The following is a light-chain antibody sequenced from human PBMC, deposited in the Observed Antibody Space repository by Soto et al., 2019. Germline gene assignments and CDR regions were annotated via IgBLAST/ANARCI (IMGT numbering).Light chain of an antibody. CDR2: EGN. J-gene: IGLJ2*01. Sequence: QSALTQPASVSGSPGQSITLSCTGTSRDGGSYNLVSWYQQEPGKAPKLIIFEGNERPSGVSNRFSGSKSGNTASLTISGLQAEDEADYYCCSYASSTTSHVVFGGGTKLTVL. CDR1: SRDGGSYNL. V-gene: IGLV2-23*01. CDR3: CSYASSTTSHVV.